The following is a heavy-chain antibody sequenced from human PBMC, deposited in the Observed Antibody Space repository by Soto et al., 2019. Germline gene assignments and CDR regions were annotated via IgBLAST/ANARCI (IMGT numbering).Heavy chain of an antibody. J-gene: IGHJ4*02. CDR3: GKYGRLSIFDY. CDR2: ISGSGGST. V-gene: IGHV3-23*01. Sequence: PGGSLRLSCAASGFTFSSYAMSWVRQAPGKGLEWVSAISGSGGSTYYADSVKGRFTISRDNSKNTLYLQMNSLRAEDMAVYYGGKYGRLSIFDYWGQGTLVTVSS. D-gene: IGHD3-10*01. CDR1: GFTFSSYA.